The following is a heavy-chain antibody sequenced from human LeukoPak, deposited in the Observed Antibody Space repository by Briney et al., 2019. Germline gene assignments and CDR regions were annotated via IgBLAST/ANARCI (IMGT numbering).Heavy chain of an antibody. CDR1: GFTFSSYA. CDR2: ISYDGSNK. V-gene: IGHV3-30*04. D-gene: IGHD6-13*01. Sequence: PGRSLRLSCAASGFTFSSYAMHWVRQAPGKGLEWVAVISYDGSNKYYADSVKGRFTISRDNSKNTLHLQMNSLRAEDTAVYYCARDDSGPLSIAAAGTTGGYWGQGTLVTVSS. J-gene: IGHJ4*02. CDR3: ARDDSGPLSIAAAGTTGGY.